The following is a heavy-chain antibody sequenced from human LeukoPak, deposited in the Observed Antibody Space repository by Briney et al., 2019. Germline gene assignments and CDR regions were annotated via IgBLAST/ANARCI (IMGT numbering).Heavy chain of an antibody. D-gene: IGHD1-26*01. J-gene: IGHJ4*02. Sequence: PGGSLRLSCAASGFTFSSYWMSWVRQAPGKGLEWVANIKQDGSEKYYVASVKGRCTISRDNAKNSLYLQMNSLRAEDTAVYYCARDRGGSSYYFDYWGQGTLVTVSS. CDR1: GFTFSSYW. CDR2: IKQDGSEK. CDR3: ARDRGGSSYYFDY. V-gene: IGHV3-7*01.